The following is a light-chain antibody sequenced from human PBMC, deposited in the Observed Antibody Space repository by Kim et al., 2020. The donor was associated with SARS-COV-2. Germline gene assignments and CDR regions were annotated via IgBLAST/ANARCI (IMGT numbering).Light chain of an antibody. Sequence: DIVMTQSPDSLAVSLGERATINCKSSQSVLYSSNNKNYLAWFQQKPGQTPKLLIYWASTRESGVPDRFSGSGSGTDFTLTISSLQAEDVAVYYCQHYYSTPPTFCQGTKVDIK. V-gene: IGKV4-1*01. CDR2: WAS. CDR1: QSVLYSSNNKNY. CDR3: QHYYSTPPT. J-gene: IGKJ1*01.